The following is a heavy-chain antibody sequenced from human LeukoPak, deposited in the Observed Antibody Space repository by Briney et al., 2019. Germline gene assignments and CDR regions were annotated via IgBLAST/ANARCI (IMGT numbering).Heavy chain of an antibody. Sequence: GGSLRLSCVASGFTFRSFGMHWVRQAPGKGLEWVAVISHDGTNEFYTDSVKGRFTISRDNSKNTLYLQMNSLRAEDTAVYYCARDRPRDMGYFDYWGQGTLVTVSS. V-gene: IGHV3-30*03. CDR3: ARDRPRDMGYFDY. CDR2: ISHDGTNE. D-gene: IGHD5-24*01. J-gene: IGHJ4*02. CDR1: GFTFRSFG.